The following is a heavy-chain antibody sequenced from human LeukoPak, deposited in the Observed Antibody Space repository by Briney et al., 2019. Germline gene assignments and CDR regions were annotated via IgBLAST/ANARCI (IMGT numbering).Heavy chain of an antibody. V-gene: IGHV4-38-2*02. CDR3: ARVGRSGYYYGSGSYHFDY. J-gene: IGHJ4*02. CDR2: IYHSGST. D-gene: IGHD3-10*01. Sequence: SETLSPTCTVSGYSISSGYYWGWIRQPPGKGLEWIGSIYHSGSTYYNPSLKSRVTISVDTSKNQFSLKLSSVTAADTAVYYCARVGRSGYYYGSGSYHFDYWGQGTLVTVSS. CDR1: GYSISSGYY.